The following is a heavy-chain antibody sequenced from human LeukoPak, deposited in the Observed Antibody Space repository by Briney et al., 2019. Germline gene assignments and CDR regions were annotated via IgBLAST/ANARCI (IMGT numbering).Heavy chain of an antibody. CDR3: AKDLYDSSSYIQYYFDC. J-gene: IGHJ4*02. D-gene: IGHD3-22*01. CDR1: GFTFSSYA. Sequence: PGGSLRLSCAASGFTFSSYAMSWVRQAPGKGLEWVSAFSGSGNSTYYADSVKGRFTISRDNSKNTLYLQVNSLRAEDTAVYYCAKDLYDSSSYIQYYFDCWGQGPLVTVSS. CDR2: FSGSGNST. V-gene: IGHV3-23*01.